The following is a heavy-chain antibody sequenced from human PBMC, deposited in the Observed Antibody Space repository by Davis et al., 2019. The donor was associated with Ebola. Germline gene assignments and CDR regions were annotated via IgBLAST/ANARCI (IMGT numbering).Heavy chain of an antibody. V-gene: IGHV3-21*01. CDR1: GFTFSSYS. J-gene: IGHJ6*02. Sequence: GESLKISCAASGFTFSSYSMNWVRQAPGKGLEWVSSISSSSSYIYYADSVKGRFTISRDNAKNSLYLQMNSLRAEDTAVYYCARDVDGFNNWWYYYYGMDVWGQGTTVTVSS. D-gene: IGHD5-24*01. CDR3: ARDVDGFNNWWYYYYGMDV. CDR2: ISSSSSYI.